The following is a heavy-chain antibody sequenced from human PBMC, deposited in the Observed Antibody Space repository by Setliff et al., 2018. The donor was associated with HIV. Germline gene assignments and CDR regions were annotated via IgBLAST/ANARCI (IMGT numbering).Heavy chain of an antibody. CDR2: IIPIYGTV. Sequence: EASVKVSCKASGGTFSRLAISWVRQAPGQGLEWMGGIIPIYGTVNYAQKFQGRVTITADESTTTAYMELSSLRSEDTAVYYCATSPRGTYYDILTGLPRGYFDPWGQGTQVTVS. V-gene: IGHV1-69*13. D-gene: IGHD3-9*01. CDR1: GGTFSRLA. CDR3: ATSPRGTYYDILTGLPRGYFDP. J-gene: IGHJ5*02.